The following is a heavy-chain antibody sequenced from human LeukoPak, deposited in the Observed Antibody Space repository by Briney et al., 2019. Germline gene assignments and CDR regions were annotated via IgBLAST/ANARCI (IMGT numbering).Heavy chain of an antibody. Sequence: SETLSLTCAVYGGSFSGYYRSWIRQPPGKGPEWIGEINHSGSTNYNPSLKSRVTISVDTSKNQFSLKLSSVTAADTAVYYCAIHYYDFWSGYSNWFDPWGQGTLVTVSS. V-gene: IGHV4-34*01. J-gene: IGHJ5*02. CDR3: AIHYYDFWSGYSNWFDP. CDR2: INHSGST. D-gene: IGHD3-3*01. CDR1: GGSFSGYY.